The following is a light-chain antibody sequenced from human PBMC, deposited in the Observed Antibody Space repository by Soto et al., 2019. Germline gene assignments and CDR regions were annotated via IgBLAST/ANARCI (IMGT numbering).Light chain of an antibody. Sequence: QSVLTQPPSVSAAPGQKVTISCSGSSSNIGNNYVSWYQQLPGTAPKLLIYDNNKRPSGIPDRFSGSKSGTSATLGITGLQTGDEADYYCGTWDSSLSAWYVFGTGTKFTVL. CDR3: GTWDSSLSAWYV. CDR2: DNN. CDR1: SSNIGNNY. J-gene: IGLJ1*01. V-gene: IGLV1-51*01.